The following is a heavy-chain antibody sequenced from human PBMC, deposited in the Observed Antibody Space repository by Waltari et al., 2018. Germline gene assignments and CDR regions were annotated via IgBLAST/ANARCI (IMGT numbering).Heavy chain of an antibody. CDR2: RSYDGRKN. D-gene: IGHD4-17*01. J-gene: IGHJ4*02. CDR1: GFTFSTYG. V-gene: IGHV3-30*18. Sequence: QVQLVESGGGVVQPGRSLRLSCAASGFTFSTYGMHWVRQAPGKGLGWVAFRSYDGRKNYYADSVKGRFTISRDNSKNTLYLQMNSLRPEDTAVYYCAKADGALWTLFDYWGQGTLVTVSS. CDR3: AKADGALWTLFDY.